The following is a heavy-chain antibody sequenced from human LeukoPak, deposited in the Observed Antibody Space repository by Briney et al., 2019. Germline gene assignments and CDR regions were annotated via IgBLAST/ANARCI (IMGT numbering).Heavy chain of an antibody. D-gene: IGHD4-17*01. J-gene: IGHJ6*03. CDR2: IYTSGST. Sequence: SETLSLTCTDSGGSISSYYWSWIRQPAGKGLEWIGRIYTSGSTNYNPSLKSRVTMSIDTSKNQFSLKLSSVTAADTAVYYCATHDYGDHLFRYYYYYYMDVWGKGTTVTVSS. V-gene: IGHV4-4*07. CDR3: ATHDYGDHLFRYYYYYYMDV. CDR1: GGSISSYY.